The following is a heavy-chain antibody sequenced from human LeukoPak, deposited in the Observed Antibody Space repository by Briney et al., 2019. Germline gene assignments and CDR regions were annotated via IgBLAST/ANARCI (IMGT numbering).Heavy chain of an antibody. Sequence: GGSLRLSCAASGFTFTNYAMSWVRQAPGKGLEWVSAVTGDGGATYYAESVKGRFTISRDNSKNTLYLQLNILRAEDTAIYFCTKARDTSSPFYYYDMDVWGQGTTVTVSS. D-gene: IGHD6-13*01. V-gene: IGHV3-23*01. CDR2: VTGDGGAT. J-gene: IGHJ6*02. CDR1: GFTFTNYA. CDR3: TKARDTSSPFYYYDMDV.